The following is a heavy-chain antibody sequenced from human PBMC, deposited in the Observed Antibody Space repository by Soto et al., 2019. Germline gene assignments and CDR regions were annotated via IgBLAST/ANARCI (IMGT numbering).Heavy chain of an antibody. J-gene: IGHJ4*02. Sequence: EVQLLESGGGLVQPGESLRLSCAASGLTFSSYAMTWVRQAPGKGLEWVSAISGSGGSTYYADSVKGRFTISRDNTKNTMFLQMNSLRAEDTAVYYCAKEPEGYWGQGTLVTVSS. CDR1: GLTFSSYA. CDR3: AKEPEGY. V-gene: IGHV3-23*01. CDR2: ISGSGGST.